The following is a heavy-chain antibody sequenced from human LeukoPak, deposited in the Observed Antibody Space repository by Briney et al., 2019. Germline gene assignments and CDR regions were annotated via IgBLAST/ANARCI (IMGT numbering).Heavy chain of an antibody. D-gene: IGHD1-7*01. V-gene: IGHV4-34*01. CDR2: INHSGST. CDR3: ARDSTGTNPPNDY. J-gene: IGHJ4*02. Sequence: PSETLSLTCAVYGGSFSGYYWSWIRQPPGKGLEWIGEINHSGSTNYNPSLKSRVTISVDTSKNQFSLKLSSVTAADTAVYYCARDSTGTNPPNDYWGQGTLVTVSS. CDR1: GGSFSGYY.